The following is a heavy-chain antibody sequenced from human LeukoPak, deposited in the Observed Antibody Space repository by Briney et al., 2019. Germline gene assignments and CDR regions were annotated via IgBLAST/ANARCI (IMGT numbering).Heavy chain of an antibody. CDR1: GYTLTELS. D-gene: IGHD2-2*01. V-gene: IGHV1-24*01. CDR2: FDPEDGET. Sequence: ASVKVSCKVSGYTLTELSMHWVPQAPGKGLEWRGGFDPEDGETIYAQKFQGRVTMTEVTSTDTAYMELSSLRSEDTAVYYCATLWTYCSSTSCYLRWFDPWGQGTLVTVSS. J-gene: IGHJ5*02. CDR3: ATLWTYCSSTSCYLRWFDP.